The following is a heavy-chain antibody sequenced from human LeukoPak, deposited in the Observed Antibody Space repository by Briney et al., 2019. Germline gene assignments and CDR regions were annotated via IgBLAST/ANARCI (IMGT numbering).Heavy chain of an antibody. V-gene: IGHV3-21*01. D-gene: IGHD5-18*01. CDR2: ISSSSSYI. Sequence: GGSLRLSCAASGFTFSSYSMNWVRQAPGKGLEWVSSISSSSSYIYYADSVKGRLTISRDNAKNSLYLQMNSLRAEDTAVYYCARVSGNVDTAMDHYFDYWGQGTLVTVSS. CDR1: GFTFSSYS. J-gene: IGHJ4*02. CDR3: ARVSGNVDTAMDHYFDY.